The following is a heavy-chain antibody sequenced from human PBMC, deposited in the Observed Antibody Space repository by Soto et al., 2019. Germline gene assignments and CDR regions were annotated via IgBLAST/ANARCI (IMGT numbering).Heavy chain of an antibody. V-gene: IGHV4-59*01. CDR3: ARDQRDRYYDSRGGSGMDV. D-gene: IGHD3-22*01. Sequence: LSETLSLTCTVSGGSISSCYWSWIRQPPGKGLEWIGYIYYSGSTNYNPSLRSRVTISVDTSKNQFSLKLSSVTAADTAVYYCARDQRDRYYDSRGGSGMDVWGQGTTVTVSS. CDR2: IYYSGST. J-gene: IGHJ6*02. CDR1: GGSISSCY.